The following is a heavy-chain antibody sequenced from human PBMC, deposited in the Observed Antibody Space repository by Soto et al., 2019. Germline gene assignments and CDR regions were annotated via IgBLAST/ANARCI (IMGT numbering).Heavy chain of an antibody. D-gene: IGHD3-3*01. CDR2: IHSDGSST. Sequence: PGGSLRLSCAASGFTFSYYWMHWVRQAPGKGLVWVSRIHSDGSSTTYADFVKGRFIISRDNARNTVDLQMNSVRVEDTAVYYCARDRYSYYDFWSGSLPYYYFGMDVWGQGTTVTVSS. CDR3: ARDRYSYYDFWSGSLPYYYFGMDV. J-gene: IGHJ6*02. CDR1: GFTFSYYW. V-gene: IGHV3-74*01.